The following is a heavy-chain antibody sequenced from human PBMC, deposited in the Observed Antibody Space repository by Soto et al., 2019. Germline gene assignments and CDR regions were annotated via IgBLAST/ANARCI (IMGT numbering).Heavy chain of an antibody. CDR2: INAGNGNT. V-gene: IGHV1-3*01. J-gene: IGHJ6*03. CDR3: ARVWSGYQYTFLYYYYYMDV. D-gene: IGHD3-3*01. Sequence: ASVKVSCKASGYTFTSYAMHWVRQAPGQRLEWMGWINAGNGNTKYSQKFQGRVTITRDTSASTAYMELSSLRSEDTAVYYCARVWSGYQYTFLYYYYYMDVWGKGTTVTVSS. CDR1: GYTFTSYA.